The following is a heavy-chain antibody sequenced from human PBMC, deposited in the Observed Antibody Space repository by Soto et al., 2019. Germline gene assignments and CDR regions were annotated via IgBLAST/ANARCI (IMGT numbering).Heavy chain of an antibody. CDR3: AVSTGYYYYGMDV. J-gene: IGHJ6*02. CDR1: GGTFSSYA. CDR2: ISAYNGNT. V-gene: IGHV1-18*01. Sequence: ASVKVSCKASGGTFSSYAISWVRQAPGQGLEWMGWISAYNGNTNYAQKLQGRVTMTTDTSTSTAYMELRSLRSDDTAVYYCAVSTGYYYYGMDVWGQGTTVTVSS.